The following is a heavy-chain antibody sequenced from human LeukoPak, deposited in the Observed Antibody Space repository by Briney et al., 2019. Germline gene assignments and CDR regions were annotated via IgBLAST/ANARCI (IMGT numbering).Heavy chain of an antibody. D-gene: IGHD2-2*01. CDR3: ARGVPGALAGFDI. J-gene: IGHJ4*02. V-gene: IGHV1-18*01. CDR1: GYTFTSYG. Sequence: ASVKVSCKASGYTFTSYGISWVRQAPGQGLEWMGWISTYIGKTNYAQRFQGRVTMTTETSTTTAYMELKSLRSDDTAVYYCARGVPGALAGFDIWGQGTLVTVSS. CDR2: ISTYIGKT.